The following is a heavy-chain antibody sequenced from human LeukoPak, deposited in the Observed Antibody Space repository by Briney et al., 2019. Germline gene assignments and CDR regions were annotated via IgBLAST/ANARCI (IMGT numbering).Heavy chain of an antibody. CDR2: INPNSGGT. CDR3: ATDLYCGGDCYSFDY. J-gene: IGHJ4*02. CDR1: GYTFTGYY. Sequence: ASVKVSCKASGYTFTGYYMHWVRQAPGQGLEWMGWINPNSGGTNYAQKFQGRVTMTRDTSISTAYMELSSLRSEDTAVYYCATDLYCGGDCYSFDYWGQGTLVTVSS. D-gene: IGHD2-21*02. V-gene: IGHV1-2*02.